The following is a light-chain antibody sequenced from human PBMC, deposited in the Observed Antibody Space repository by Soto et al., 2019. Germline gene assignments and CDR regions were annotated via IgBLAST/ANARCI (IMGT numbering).Light chain of an antibody. J-gene: IGLJ2*01. V-gene: IGLV2-11*01. CDR3: CSYAGNYIRAV. CDR1: SSDVGGYNY. CDR2: DVT. Sequence: QSALTQPRSVSGSPGQSVTISCTGTSSDVGGYNYVSWYQQHPGKAPKLITYDVTKRPSGVPDRFSGSKSGHMASLTISGLQAEDEADYYCCSYAGNYIRAVFGGGTKLTVL.